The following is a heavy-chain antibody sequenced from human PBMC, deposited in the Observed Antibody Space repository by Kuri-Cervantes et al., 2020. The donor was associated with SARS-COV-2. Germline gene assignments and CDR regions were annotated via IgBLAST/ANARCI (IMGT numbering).Heavy chain of an antibody. D-gene: IGHD5-18*01. V-gene: IGHV3-49*03. CDR1: GFTFGDYA. Sequence: SLRLSCTASGFTFGDYAMSWFRQAPGKGLEWVGFIRSKAYGGTTEYPASVKGRLTISRDDPKSIAFRQMNSPKTEATAVYYRTSDRKLWSPGPLLFDYWGQGTLVTVSS. J-gene: IGHJ4*02. CDR2: IRSKAYGGTT. CDR3: TSDRKLWSPGPLLFDY.